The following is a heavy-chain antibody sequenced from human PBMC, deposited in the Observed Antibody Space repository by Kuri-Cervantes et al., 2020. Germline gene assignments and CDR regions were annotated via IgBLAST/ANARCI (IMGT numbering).Heavy chain of an antibody. CDR2: ISGSGGST. J-gene: IGHJ5*02. CDR3: AKRPPGLIAVVVAATPQGWFDP. Sequence: GESLKISCAASGFTFSSYAMSWVRQAPGKGLEWVSAISGSGGSTYYADSVKGRFTISRDNSKNTLYLQMNSLRAEDTAVYYCAKRPPGLIAVVVAATPQGWFDPWGQGTLVTVSS. CDR1: GFTFSSYA. D-gene: IGHD2-15*01. V-gene: IGHV3-23*01.